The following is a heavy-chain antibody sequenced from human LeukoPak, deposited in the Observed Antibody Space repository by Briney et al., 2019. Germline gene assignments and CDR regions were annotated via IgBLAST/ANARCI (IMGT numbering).Heavy chain of an antibody. CDR2: ITTNSGGT. Sequence: ASVKVSCKAFGYTFTAYYLHWVRQAPGQGLEWMGRITTNSGGTTYAQEFQGRVTMTRDTSISTAYMELSRLRSDDTAVYYCARDDFRIYDSSGYSLHWGQGTQVTVSS. CDR1: GYTFTAYY. J-gene: IGHJ4*02. D-gene: IGHD3-22*01. V-gene: IGHV1-2*06. CDR3: ARDDFRIYDSSGYSLH.